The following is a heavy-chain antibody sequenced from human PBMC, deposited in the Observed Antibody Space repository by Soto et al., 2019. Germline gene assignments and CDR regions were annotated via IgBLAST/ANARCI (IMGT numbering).Heavy chain of an antibody. CDR1: GFTFSSYA. V-gene: IGHV3-30-3*01. D-gene: IGHD6-19*01. CDR3: ARDQVRGGWDLDYYYYGMDV. Sequence: GGSLRLSCAASGFTFSSYAMHWVRQAPGKGLEWVAGISYDGSNKYYADSVKGRFTISRDNSKNPLYLQMNSLRAEDTAVYYCARDQVRGGWDLDYYYYGMDVWGQGTTVTVSS. CDR2: ISYDGSNK. J-gene: IGHJ6*02.